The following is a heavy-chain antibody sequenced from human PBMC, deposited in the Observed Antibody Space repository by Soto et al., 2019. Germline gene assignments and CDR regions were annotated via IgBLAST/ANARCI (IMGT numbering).Heavy chain of an antibody. J-gene: IGHJ4*02. CDR1: GFSSSTFS. V-gene: IGHV3-48*01. D-gene: IGHD1-1*01. CDR3: ARDHNWAFDL. CDR2: IRTSDSTI. Sequence: PGGSLRLSCVTSGFSSSTFSMNWVRQAPGRGLEWVSYIRTSDSTIYYADSVKGRFTISTDSAKNSLYLQMDNLRAEDTAVYYCARDHNWAFDLWGQGALVTVSS.